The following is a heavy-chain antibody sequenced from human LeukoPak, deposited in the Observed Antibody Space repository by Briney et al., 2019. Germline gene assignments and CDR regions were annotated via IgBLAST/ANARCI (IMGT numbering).Heavy chain of an antibody. D-gene: IGHD3-22*01. CDR2: IKSKTDGGTT. Sequence: GGSLRLSCEASGFIFSKYGMHWVRQAPGKGLEWVGRIKSKTDGGTTDYAAPVKGRFTISKDDSKNTLYLQMNSLKTEDTAVYYCTTVPYYYDNSGYYHGVFDYWGQGTLVTVSS. V-gene: IGHV3-15*01. J-gene: IGHJ4*02. CDR1: GFIFSKYG. CDR3: TTVPYYYDNSGYYHGVFDY.